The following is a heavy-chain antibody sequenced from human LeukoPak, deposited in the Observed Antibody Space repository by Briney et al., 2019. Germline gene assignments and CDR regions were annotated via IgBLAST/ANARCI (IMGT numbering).Heavy chain of an antibody. CDR2: IKSKTDGGTT. CDR3: TTESSPSGYYYYMDV. J-gene: IGHJ6*03. V-gene: IGHV3-15*01. Sequence: GGSLRLSCAASGFTFSNAWMSWVRQAPGKGLEWVGRIKSKTDGGTTDYAAPVKGRFTISRDDSKNTLYVQMNSLKTEDTAVYYCTTESSPSGYYYYMDVWGKGTTVTVSS. CDR1: GFTFSNAW. D-gene: IGHD6-6*01.